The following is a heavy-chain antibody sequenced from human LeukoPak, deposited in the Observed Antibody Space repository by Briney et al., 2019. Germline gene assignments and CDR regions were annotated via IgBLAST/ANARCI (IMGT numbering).Heavy chain of an antibody. D-gene: IGHD2-2*01. V-gene: IGHV1-2*02. CDR1: GYTFTSYG. Sequence: ASVKVSCKASGYTFTSYGISWVRQAPGQGLEWMGWINPNSGDTNYAQKFQGRVTMTRDTSISTAYMEVSRLRSDDTAVFYCARGRSSSSYDAFDIWGQGTMVTVSS. CDR3: ARGRSSSSYDAFDI. CDR2: INPNSGDT. J-gene: IGHJ3*02.